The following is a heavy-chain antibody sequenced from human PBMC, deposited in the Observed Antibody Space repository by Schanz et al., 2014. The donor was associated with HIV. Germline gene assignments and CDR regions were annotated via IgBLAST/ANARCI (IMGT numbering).Heavy chain of an antibody. CDR1: GYTFSSYD. V-gene: IGHV1-8*01. CDR2: MNPNSGHT. Sequence: QVQLVQSGAEVKNPGASVKVSCKASGYTFSSYDINWVRQATGQGLEWMGWMNPNSGHTGYAQKFQGRVTMTRDTSTGTAYMELSSLRSDDTAVYFCARAVLRRIAVTFTLYYFDNWGQGSLVIVSS. J-gene: IGHJ4*02. CDR3: ARAVLRRIAVTFTLYYFDN. D-gene: IGHD2-21*02.